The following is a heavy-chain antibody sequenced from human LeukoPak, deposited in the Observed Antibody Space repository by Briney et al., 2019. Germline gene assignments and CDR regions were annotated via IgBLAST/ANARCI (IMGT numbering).Heavy chain of an antibody. CDR2: IYYSGST. Sequence: SETLSLTCTVAGGSISSYYWSWIRQPPGKGLEWIGYIYYSGSTNYNPSLKSRVTISVDTSKNQFSLKLSSVTAADTAVYYCARRNSVTVAFDYWGQGTLVTVSS. J-gene: IGHJ4*02. CDR1: GGSISSYY. D-gene: IGHD1-14*01. CDR3: ARRNSVTVAFDY. V-gene: IGHV4-59*01.